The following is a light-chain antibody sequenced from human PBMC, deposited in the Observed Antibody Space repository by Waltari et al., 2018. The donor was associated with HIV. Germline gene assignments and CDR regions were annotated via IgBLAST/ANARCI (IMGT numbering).Light chain of an antibody. CDR2: RND. CDR3: AAWDNSLSAWV. CDR1: SSNIGSNY. Sequence: QSVLTQPPSASGTPGQRVSIFCSGSSSNIGSNYVYWYQQLPGTAPKLLMYRNDERPSGVPDRFSGSKSGTSASLALSGLRSEDEADYYCAAWDNSLSAWVFGGGTKLTVL. V-gene: IGLV1-47*01. J-gene: IGLJ3*02.